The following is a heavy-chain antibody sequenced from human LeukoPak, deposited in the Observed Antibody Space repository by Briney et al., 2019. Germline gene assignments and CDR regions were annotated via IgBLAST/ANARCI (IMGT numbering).Heavy chain of an antibody. CDR1: GGSISGSSYY. V-gene: IGHV4-39*01. Sequence: SETLSLTCTVSGGSISGSSYYWGWIRQPPGKGLEWIGSIYYSGSTYYNPSLKSRVTISVDTSKNQFSLKLSSVTAADTAVFYCARNKAAANWFDPWGQGTLVTVSS. D-gene: IGHD2-2*01. J-gene: IGHJ5*02. CDR2: IYYSGST. CDR3: ARNKAAANWFDP.